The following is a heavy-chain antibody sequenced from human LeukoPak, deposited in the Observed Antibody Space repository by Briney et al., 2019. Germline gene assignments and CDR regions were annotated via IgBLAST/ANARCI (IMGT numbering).Heavy chain of an antibody. CDR2: INPSGGCT. CDR1: GYTFTGYY. J-gene: IGHJ4*02. V-gene: IGHV1-46*01. D-gene: IGHD3-10*01. CDR3: ARDLYGSGSYPGY. Sequence: ASVKVSCKASGYTFTGYYMHWVRQAPGQGLEWMGIINPSGGCTSYAQKFQGRVNMTRDTSTTTVYMELSSLRSEDTAVYYCARDLYGSGSYPGYWGQGTLVTVSS.